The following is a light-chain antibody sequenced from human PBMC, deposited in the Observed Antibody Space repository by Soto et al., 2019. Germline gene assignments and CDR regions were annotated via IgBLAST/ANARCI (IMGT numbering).Light chain of an antibody. CDR2: AAS. Sequence: EIVLTQSPGTLSLSPGERATLSCRASQSVGSVYLGWYQQKPGQAPRLLIFAASKRAAGIPDRFTGSGSGSDSTPTISRLEPEDFAVYVCQQYGTSPWTFVQGTKVEIK. CDR1: QSVGSVY. V-gene: IGKV3-20*01. CDR3: QQYGTSPWT. J-gene: IGKJ1*01.